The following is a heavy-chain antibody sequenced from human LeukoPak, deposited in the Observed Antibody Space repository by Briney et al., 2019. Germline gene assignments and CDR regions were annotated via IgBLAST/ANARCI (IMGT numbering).Heavy chain of an antibody. CDR3: ARDKFSSTGQYFQH. CDR1: GFTFSSYA. J-gene: IGHJ1*01. V-gene: IGHV3-30*04. D-gene: IGHD2-2*01. Sequence: GGSLRLSCAASGFTFSSYAMHWVRQAPGKGLEWVAVISYDGSNKYYAVSVKGRFTISRDNSKNTLYLQMNSLRAEDTAVYYCARDKFSSTGQYFQHWGQGTLVTVSS. CDR2: ISYDGSNK.